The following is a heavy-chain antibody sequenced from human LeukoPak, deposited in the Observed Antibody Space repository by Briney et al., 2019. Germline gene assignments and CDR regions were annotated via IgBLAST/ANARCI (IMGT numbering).Heavy chain of an antibody. CDR3: ARGYSGQGRYFDY. V-gene: IGHV3-30-3*01. J-gene: IGHJ4*02. Sequence: GGSLRLSCAASGFTFSSYAMHWVRQAPGKGLEGVAVISYDGSNKYYADSVKGRFTISRDNSKNTLYPQMNSLRAEDTAVYYCARGYSGQGRYFDYWGQGTLVTVSS. CDR2: ISYDGSNK. CDR1: GFTFSSYA. D-gene: IGHD1-26*01.